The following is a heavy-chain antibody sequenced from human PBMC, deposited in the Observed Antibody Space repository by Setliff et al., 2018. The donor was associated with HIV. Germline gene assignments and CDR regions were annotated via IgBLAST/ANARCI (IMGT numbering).Heavy chain of an antibody. CDR1: GYTFTDHY. CDR3: AREAGDCDFWAISYYYMDV. Sequence: ASVKVSCKASGYTFTDHYIHWVRQAPGQGLEWMGRINPNSGDTKYAQKFQGRVNMTRDTSLRTAYMDVSRLRSDDTAVYYCAREAGDCDFWAISYYYMDVWGEGTTVTVSS. V-gene: IGHV1-2*06. J-gene: IGHJ6*03. CDR2: INPNSGDT. D-gene: IGHD3-3*01.